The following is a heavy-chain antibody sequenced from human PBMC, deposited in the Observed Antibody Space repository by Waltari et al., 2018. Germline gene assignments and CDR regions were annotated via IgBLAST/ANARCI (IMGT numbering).Heavy chain of an antibody. CDR2: IYSGGST. Sequence: GSLRLSCAASGFTVSSNYMSWVRQAPGKGLEWVSVIYSGGSTYYADSMKGRFTISTHNSKNTLFLQMNRLRVEDTAVYYCARSIPKVRGVFYYFDYWGQGTLVTVSS. V-gene: IGHV3-53*04. CDR3: ARSIPKVRGVFYYFDY. D-gene: IGHD3-10*01. CDR1: GFTVSSNY. J-gene: IGHJ4*02.